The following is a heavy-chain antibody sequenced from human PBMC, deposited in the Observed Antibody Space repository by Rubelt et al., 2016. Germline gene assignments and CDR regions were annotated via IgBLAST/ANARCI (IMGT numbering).Heavy chain of an antibody. CDR3: ARVIAAAGRDGNYFDY. D-gene: IGHD6-13*01. CDR1: GYTFTSYA. Sequence: QVQLVQSGAEVKKPGASVKVSCKASGYTFTSYAMNWVRQAPGQGLEWMGWINTNPGNPTYAQGFTGRFVFSLNTSVSTAYLQISSLKAEDTAVYYCARVIAAAGRDGNYFDYWGQGTLVTVSS. J-gene: IGHJ4*02. V-gene: IGHV7-4-1*02. CDR2: INTNPGNP.